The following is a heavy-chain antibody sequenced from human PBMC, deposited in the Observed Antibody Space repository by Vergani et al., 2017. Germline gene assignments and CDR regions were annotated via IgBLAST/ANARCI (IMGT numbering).Heavy chain of an antibody. CDR3: ARLNYDSSGYHYGVDY. D-gene: IGHD3-22*01. CDR2: INHSGST. J-gene: IGHJ4*02. Sequence: QVQLQQWGAGLLKPSETLSLTCAVYGGSFSGYYWSWIRQPPGKGLEWIGEINHSGSTNYNPSLKSRVTISVDTSKNQFSLKLGSVTAADTAVYYCARLNYDSSGYHYGVDYWGQGTLVTVSS. V-gene: IGHV4-34*01. CDR1: GGSFSGYY.